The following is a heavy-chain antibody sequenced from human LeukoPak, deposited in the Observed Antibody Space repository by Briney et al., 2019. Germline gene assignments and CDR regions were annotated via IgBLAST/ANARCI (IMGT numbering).Heavy chain of an antibody. Sequence: GGSLRLSCAASGFTFSSYWMYWVRQAPGKGLVWVSRIKSDGSSTTYADSVKGRFTISRDNAKNTLYLQMNSLRAEDTAVYFCASLHCGGDCSYWGQGTLVTVSS. CDR3: ASLHCGGDCSY. CDR1: GFTFSSYW. D-gene: IGHD2-21*02. CDR2: IKSDGSST. J-gene: IGHJ4*02. V-gene: IGHV3-74*03.